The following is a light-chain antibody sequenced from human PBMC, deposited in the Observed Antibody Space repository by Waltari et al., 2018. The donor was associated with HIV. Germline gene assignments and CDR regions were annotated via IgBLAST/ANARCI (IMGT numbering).Light chain of an antibody. Sequence: EIVLTQSPGTLSLSPGERATLSCRASQSVSSSYLAWYQQKPGQAPRLLIYGASSRATGIPDRFSGSGSGTDFTLTISRLEPEDFAVYYCQQYGSSPLGQGTRLEIK. CDR1: QSVSSSY. J-gene: IGKJ5*01. CDR3: QQYGSSP. V-gene: IGKV3-20*01. CDR2: GAS.